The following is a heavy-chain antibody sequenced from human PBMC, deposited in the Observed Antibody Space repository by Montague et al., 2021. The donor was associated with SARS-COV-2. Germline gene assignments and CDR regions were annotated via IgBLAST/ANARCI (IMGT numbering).Heavy chain of an antibody. Sequence: SLRLSCAASRLPLNQHWMHWVRQVPGKGPVWVARIDSAGSGTSYADSVKGRFTVSRDDAENTLYLQMNSLRAEDTAVYYCTSLTLVGPDFWGQGTLVTVSS. J-gene: IGHJ4*02. D-gene: IGHD2-2*01. CDR1: RLPLNQHW. V-gene: IGHV3-74*01. CDR3: TSLTLVGPDF. CDR2: IDSAGSGT.